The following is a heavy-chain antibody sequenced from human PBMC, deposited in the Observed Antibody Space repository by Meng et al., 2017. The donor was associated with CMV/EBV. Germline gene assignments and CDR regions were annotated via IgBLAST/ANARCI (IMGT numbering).Heavy chain of an antibody. V-gene: IGHV1-18*04. CDR1: GFNLNTNG. Sequence: ASVKVSCKASGFNLNTNGISWVRQAPGQGLEWMGWVSVYNGGANLAQKFQDRVTMTTDKFTSTAYMEVRSLTSDDTAVYYCARRGGLQYFIKEGGDCYFDYWGQGTLVTVS. CDR2: VSVYNGGA. D-gene: IGHD4-11*01. CDR3: ARRGGLQYFIKEGGDCYFDY. J-gene: IGHJ4*02.